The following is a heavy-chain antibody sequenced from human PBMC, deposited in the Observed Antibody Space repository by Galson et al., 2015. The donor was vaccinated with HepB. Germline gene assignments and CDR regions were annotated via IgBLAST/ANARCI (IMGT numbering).Heavy chain of an antibody. CDR2: ISYDGSNK. CDR1: GFTFSSYA. CDR3: ARAKDIVVVPDGY. V-gene: IGHV3-30-3*01. Sequence: SLRLSCAASGFTFSSYAMHWVRQAPGKGLEWVAVISYDGSNKYYADSVKGRFTISRDNSKNTLYLQMNSLRAEDTAVYYCARAKDIVVVPDGYWGQGTLVTVSS. J-gene: IGHJ4*02. D-gene: IGHD2-2*01.